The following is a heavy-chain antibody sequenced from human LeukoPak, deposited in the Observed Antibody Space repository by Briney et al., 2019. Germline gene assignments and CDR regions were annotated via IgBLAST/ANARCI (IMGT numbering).Heavy chain of an antibody. CDR2: IWCDGSNE. CDR3: ARDRGPYDVLTGSKF. D-gene: IGHD3-9*01. J-gene: IGHJ4*02. V-gene: IGHV3-33*01. CDR1: GFTFSSYG. Sequence: GRSLRLSCAASGFTFSSYGMHWVRQAPGKGLEWVAVIWCDGSNEFYADSVKGRFTISRDNSKNTLSLLMNSLRAEDMAVYYCARDRGPYDVLTGSKFWGQGTLVIVSS.